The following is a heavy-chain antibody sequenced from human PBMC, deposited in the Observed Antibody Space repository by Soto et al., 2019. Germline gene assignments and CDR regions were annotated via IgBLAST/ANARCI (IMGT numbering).Heavy chain of an antibody. Sequence: SETLSHTCTVSGGNVISASYYWSWIRQPPGKGLEWIGSFYFTGNTYYNPSLESRVTISVDRSKNQFSLKMSSVTAADTAVYYCASCPVSSNFWSGSNYYYYMEVWGKGTTVTVSS. J-gene: IGHJ6*03. CDR2: FYFTGNT. V-gene: IGHV4-39*01. CDR1: GGNVISASYY. CDR3: ASCPVSSNFWSGSNYYYYMEV. D-gene: IGHD3-3*01.